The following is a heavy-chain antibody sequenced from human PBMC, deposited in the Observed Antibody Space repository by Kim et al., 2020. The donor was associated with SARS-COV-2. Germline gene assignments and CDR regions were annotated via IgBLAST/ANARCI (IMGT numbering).Heavy chain of an antibody. D-gene: IGHD6-13*01. Sequence: GGSLRLSCAASGFTFSNYWMCWVRQAPGKGLEWVANIKKDGSDKYYVDSVKGRFTVSRDNAKNSLYLQMNSLRAEDTAVYYCARQASSNWAHDCFDYWGHGTLVAVSS. CDR3: ARQASSNWAHDCFDY. V-gene: IGHV3-7*03. CDR2: IKKDGSDK. J-gene: IGHJ4*01. CDR1: GFTFSNYW.